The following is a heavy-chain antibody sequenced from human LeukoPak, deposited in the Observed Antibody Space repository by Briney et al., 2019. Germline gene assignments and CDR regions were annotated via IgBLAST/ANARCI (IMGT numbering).Heavy chain of an antibody. CDR2: ISHRGST. V-gene: IGHV4-59*01. CDR1: GASISGYY. D-gene: IGHD3-16*01. J-gene: IGHJ5*02. Sequence: SETLSLTCTVSGASISGYYWSWIRQPPGKAPEWIGYISHRGSTKYNFSLKSRVTMSVDTSKNQFSLKLSSVIAADTAMYYCARGFEGVAGWFDPWGQGTLVTVSS. CDR3: ARGFEGVAGWFDP.